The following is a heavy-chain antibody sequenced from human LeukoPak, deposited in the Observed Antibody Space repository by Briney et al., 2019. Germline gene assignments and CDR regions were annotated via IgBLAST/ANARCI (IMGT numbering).Heavy chain of an antibody. D-gene: IGHD6-25*01. CDR3: ARVSPGRLDAFDI. Sequence: SETLSLTCTVSGGSISSYYWSWIRQPPGKGLEWIGYIYYSGSTNYNPSLKSRVTISVDTSKNQSSLKLSSVTAADTAVYYCARVSPGRLDAFDIWGQGTMVTVSS. CDR1: GGSISSYY. CDR2: IYYSGST. J-gene: IGHJ3*02. V-gene: IGHV4-59*01.